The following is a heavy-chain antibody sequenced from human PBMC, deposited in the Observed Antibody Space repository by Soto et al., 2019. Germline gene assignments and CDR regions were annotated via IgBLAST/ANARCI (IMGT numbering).Heavy chain of an antibody. CDR3: ARVGRGSSGSYYFGMDV. CDR2: IYYSGST. CDR1: GDSISSGHYY. V-gene: IGHV4-30-4*01. J-gene: IGHJ6*02. Sequence: QVQLQESGPGLVKPSQTLSLTCTVSGDSISSGHYYWSWIRQPPGKGLEWIGYIYYSGSTYYNPSLKSRGTMPVDTSKNQFSLKLSSVTAADTAVYYCARVGRGSSGSYYFGMDVWGQGATVTVSS. D-gene: IGHD3-22*01.